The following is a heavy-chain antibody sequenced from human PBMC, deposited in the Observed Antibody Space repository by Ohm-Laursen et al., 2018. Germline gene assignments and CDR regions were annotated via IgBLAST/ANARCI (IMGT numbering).Heavy chain of an antibody. J-gene: IGHJ4*02. CDR3: ARVGDTSAYYYYLDY. Sequence: SLRLSCSASGFTVSSNYMTWVRQAPGKGLEWVSMAYSGSGTYYADSVKGRFTISRDNSKNTVFLQMDSLRAEDTAVYYCARVGDTSAYYYYLDYWGQGTLVTVSS. D-gene: IGHD3-22*01. CDR1: GFTVSSNY. V-gene: IGHV3-53*01. CDR2: AYSGSGT.